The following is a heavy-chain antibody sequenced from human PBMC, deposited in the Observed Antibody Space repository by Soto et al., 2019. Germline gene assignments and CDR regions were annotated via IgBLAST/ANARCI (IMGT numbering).Heavy chain of an antibody. Sequence: GALSVNCVDFSWSLSRYSMNLVRQAAGKGVEWVSYITSGSSTIYYADSVKGRFTISRDNAKNSLYVQMNSLRDEDTAGYYCPSVPRWLEVGCFHDWSQGSLVLVS. CDR1: SWSLSRYS. CDR3: PSVPRWLEVGCFHD. D-gene: IGHD5-12*01. V-gene: IGHV3-48*02. CDR2: ITSGSSTI. J-gene: IGHJ1*01.